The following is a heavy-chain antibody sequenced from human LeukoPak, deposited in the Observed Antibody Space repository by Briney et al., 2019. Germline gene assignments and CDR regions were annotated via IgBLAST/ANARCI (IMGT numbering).Heavy chain of an antibody. J-gene: IGHJ4*02. D-gene: IGHD3-16*01. CDR1: GFTFSSYA. CDR3: AKDHPGGSHDY. V-gene: IGHV3-23*01. CDR2: ISGSGGST. Sequence: QSGGSLRLSCAASGFTFSSYAMSWVRQAPGKGLEWFSAISGSGGSTYYADSVKGRFTISRDNSKNTLYLRMNSWRAEDTAVYYCAKDHPGGSHDYWGQGTLVTVSS.